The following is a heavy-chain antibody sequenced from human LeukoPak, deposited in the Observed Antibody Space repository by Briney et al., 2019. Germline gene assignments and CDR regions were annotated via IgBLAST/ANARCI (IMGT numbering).Heavy chain of an antibody. D-gene: IGHD4-11*01. CDR1: GGSISGGY. CDR3: AKSYFDYSTYYSYYFNL. CDR2: VYTSGRT. Sequence: SETLSLTCTVSGGSISGGYWSWIRQPPGRGREWICYVYTSGRTNYNPSLKSRVTISVDTSKSKFALKLRSVTAADTAVYYCAKSYFDYSTYYSYYFNLWGQGALVTVSS. J-gene: IGHJ4*02. V-gene: IGHV4-4*09.